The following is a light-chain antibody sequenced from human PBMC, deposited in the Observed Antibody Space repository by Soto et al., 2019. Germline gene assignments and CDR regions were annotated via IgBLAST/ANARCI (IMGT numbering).Light chain of an antibody. Sequence: DIQMTQSPSSLSASVGDRVTITCRASQGIGTYLAWYQQKPGKVPKLLIYAASTLQSGVPSRFSGSGSGTAFTLTISSLQPEDVATYYCQEYNSAPWTFGQGTKVEIK. CDR3: QEYNSAPWT. CDR2: AAS. CDR1: QGIGTY. J-gene: IGKJ1*01. V-gene: IGKV1-27*01.